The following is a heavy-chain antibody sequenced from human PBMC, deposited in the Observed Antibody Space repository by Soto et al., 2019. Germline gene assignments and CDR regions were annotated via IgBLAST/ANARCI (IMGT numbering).Heavy chain of an antibody. V-gene: IGHV1-69*04. D-gene: IGHD3-9*01. Sequence: ASVKVSCKASGYTFTSYGISWVRQAPGQGLEWMGRIIPILGIANYAQKFQGRVTITADKSTSTAYMELSSLRSEDTAVYYCARKHYDILTGYKRPYYYYYGMDVWGQGTTVTVSS. CDR1: GYTFTSYG. J-gene: IGHJ6*02. CDR3: ARKHYDILTGYKRPYYYYYGMDV. CDR2: IIPILGIA.